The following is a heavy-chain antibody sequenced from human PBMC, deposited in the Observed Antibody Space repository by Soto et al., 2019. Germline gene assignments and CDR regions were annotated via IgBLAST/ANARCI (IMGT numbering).Heavy chain of an antibody. CDR1: GCSFTSYY. D-gene: IGHD5-18*01. CDR2: INPSGGST. V-gene: IGHV1-46*01. Sequence: XSVRVPYKASGCSFTSYYMHWVRQAPGQGLEWMGIINPSGGSTSYAQKSQGRVTMTRDTSTSTVYMELSSLRSEDTAVYYCARDTGGAMVTSYYYYGMDVWGQGTTVTVSS. CDR3: ARDTGGAMVTSYYYYGMDV. J-gene: IGHJ6*02.